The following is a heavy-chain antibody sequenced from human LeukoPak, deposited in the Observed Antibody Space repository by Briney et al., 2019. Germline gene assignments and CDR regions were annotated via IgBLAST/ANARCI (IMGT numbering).Heavy chain of an antibody. V-gene: IGHV4-34*01. CDR2: INHSEST. J-gene: IGHJ5*02. CDR1: GGSFSGYY. Sequence: SETLSLTCAVYGGSFSGYYWSWIRQPPGKGLEWIGEINHSESTNYNPSLKSRVTISVDTSKNQFSLKLSSVTAADTAVYYCARQVKWYCSGGSCYPPSGGWFDPWGQGTLVTVSS. CDR3: ARQVKWYCSGGSCYPPSGGWFDP. D-gene: IGHD2-15*01.